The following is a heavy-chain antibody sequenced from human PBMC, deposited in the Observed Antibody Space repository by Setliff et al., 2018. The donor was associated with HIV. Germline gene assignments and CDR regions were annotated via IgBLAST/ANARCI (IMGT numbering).Heavy chain of an antibody. CDR2: IRNKVNSYSI. CDR3: TTGANWNYIGFFVR. CDR1: GFIFSDHY. D-gene: IGHD1-7*01. Sequence: PGGSLRLSCVVSGFIFSDHYMDWVRQAPGKGLEWVARIRNKVNSYSIEYVASVKGRFTISRDDSKNMLFVQMSSLRSEDTAVYHCTTGANWNYIGFFVRWGQGTLVTVS. J-gene: IGHJ4*02. V-gene: IGHV3-72*01.